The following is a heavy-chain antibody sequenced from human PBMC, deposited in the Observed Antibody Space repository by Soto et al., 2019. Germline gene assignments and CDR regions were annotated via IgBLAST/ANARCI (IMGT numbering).Heavy chain of an antibody. CDR2: IYWDDDK. V-gene: IGHV2-5*02. J-gene: IGHJ4*02. D-gene: IGHD6-19*01. Sequence: QITLKESGPTLVKPTQTLTLTCTFSGFSLSTSGVGVGWIRQPPGKALEWLALIYWDDDKRYSPSLKSRLTITKDTSKNQVVLTMTTMDPVDTATYYCAHKGSGLLYFDYWGQGTLVTVSS. CDR1: GFSLSTSGVG. CDR3: AHKGSGLLYFDY.